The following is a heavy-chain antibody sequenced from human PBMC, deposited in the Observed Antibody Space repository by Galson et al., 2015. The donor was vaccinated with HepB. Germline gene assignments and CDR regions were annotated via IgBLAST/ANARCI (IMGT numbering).Heavy chain of an antibody. J-gene: IGHJ4*02. CDR1: GFTFSDYY. Sequence: SLRLSCAASGFTFSDYYMSWIRQAPGKGLEWVSYISSSSSYTNYADSVKGRFTISRDNSKNTLFLQMNSLRAEDTAVYYCAKQSRPAAIYKAGFDYWGQGTLVTVSS. V-gene: IGHV3-11*03. CDR2: ISSSSSYT. D-gene: IGHD2-2*01. CDR3: AKQSRPAAIYKAGFDY.